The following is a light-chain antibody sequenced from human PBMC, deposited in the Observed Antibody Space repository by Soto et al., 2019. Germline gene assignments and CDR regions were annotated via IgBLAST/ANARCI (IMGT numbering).Light chain of an antibody. V-gene: IGKV3-11*01. CDR1: QSVSSY. J-gene: IGKJ2*01. CDR2: DAS. Sequence: EIVLTQSPATLSLSPGKRSTLSCRASQSVSSYIAWYQQKPGQTPRLLIYDASNRATGIPARFSGSGSGTDFTLTISSLEPEDFAVYYCQQRSSWPRTFGQGTKLEIK. CDR3: QQRSSWPRT.